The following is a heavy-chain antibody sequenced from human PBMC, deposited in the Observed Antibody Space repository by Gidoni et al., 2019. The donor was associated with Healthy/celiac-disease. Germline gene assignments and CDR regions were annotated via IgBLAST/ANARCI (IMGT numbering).Heavy chain of an antibody. CDR3: ARDDQSNVLEWLSRNSMDV. CDR2: IITIFGTA. V-gene: IGHV1-69*01. D-gene: IGHD3-3*01. J-gene: IGHJ6*02. CDR1: GGTFSSYA. Sequence: QVQLVQSGAEVKKPGSSVKVSCKASGGTFSSYAISWVRQAPGQGLEWMGGIITIFGTANYAQKFQGRVTITADESTSTAYIELSSLRSEDTALYYCARDDQSNVLEWLSRNSMDVWGQGTTVTVSS.